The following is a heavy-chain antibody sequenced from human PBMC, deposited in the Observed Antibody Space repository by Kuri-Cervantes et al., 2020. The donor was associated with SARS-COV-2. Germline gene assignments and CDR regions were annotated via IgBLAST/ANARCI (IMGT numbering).Heavy chain of an antibody. J-gene: IGHJ6*02. Sequence: GGSLRLSCAASGFTFTSYAMSWVRQAPGKGLEWVSAISGSGGSTYYADSVKGRFTISRDNSKNTLYLQMNSLRAEDTAVYYCARVLVAGYYYYYGMDVWGQGTTVTVSS. D-gene: IGHD6-19*01. CDR2: ISGSGGST. CDR1: GFTFTSYA. CDR3: ARVLVAGYYYYYGMDV. V-gene: IGHV3-23*01.